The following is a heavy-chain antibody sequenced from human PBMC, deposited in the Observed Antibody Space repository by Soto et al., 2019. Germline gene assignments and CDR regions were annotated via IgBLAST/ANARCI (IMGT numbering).Heavy chain of an antibody. V-gene: IGHV4-31*03. CDR3: ARDFSSLAGGVDV. CDR2: IYYTGST. J-gene: IGHJ6*02. CDR1: GFSINSGGYY. Sequence: QVQLQESGPGLVKPSQTLSLTCNVSGFSINSGGYYWSWIRHLPGKGMEWMGYIYYTGSTFYNPTLTSRLTISVDTSKNQFSLKLSSLTAADTAVYFCARDFSSLAGGVDVWGPVTTVTVSS. D-gene: IGHD6-6*01.